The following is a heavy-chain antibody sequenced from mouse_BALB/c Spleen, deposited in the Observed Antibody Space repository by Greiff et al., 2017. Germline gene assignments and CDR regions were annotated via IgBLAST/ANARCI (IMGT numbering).Heavy chain of an antibody. CDR3: ARGLYGSTSYYAMDY. D-gene: IGHD1-1*01. V-gene: IGHV5-12-1*01. J-gene: IGHJ4*01. CDR1: GFAFSSYD. Sequence: EVQVVESGGGLVKPGGSLKLSCAASGFAFSSYDMSWVRQTPEKRLEWVAYISSGGGSTYYPDTVTGRFTISRDNAKNTLYLEMSSLRSEDTAMYYCARGLYGSTSYYAMDYWGQGTSVTVSS. CDR2: ISSGGGST.